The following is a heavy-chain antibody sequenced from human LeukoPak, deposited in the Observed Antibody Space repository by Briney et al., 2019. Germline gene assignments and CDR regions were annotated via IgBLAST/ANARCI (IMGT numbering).Heavy chain of an antibody. CDR1: GFTFSSYA. CDR3: SXXXXRGXYYFDH. Sequence: PGGSLRLSCAASGFTFSSYAMSWVRQAPGKGLEWVSTMSSTDGTTFYADSVKGRFTISRDNSKNIRYLQMNKLRAEDTAVYHCSXXXXRGXYYFDHXGQGTLVTVSS. CDR2: MSSTDGTT. V-gene: IGHV3-23*01. D-gene: IGHD1-26*01. J-gene: IGHJ4*02.